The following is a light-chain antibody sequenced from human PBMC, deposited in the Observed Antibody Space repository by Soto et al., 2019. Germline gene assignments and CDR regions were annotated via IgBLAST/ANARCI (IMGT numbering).Light chain of an antibody. CDR3: QQYAGSPFT. Sequence: EIVLTQSPGTLSLSPGERGTLSCRANQSLSSSYLAWYQQKPGQAPRLLIHGASSRTAGTPDRFSGSGSGTVFSLTISRLEPEYSALYYCQQYAGSPFTFGPGTKVDVK. V-gene: IGKV3-20*01. CDR2: GAS. J-gene: IGKJ3*01. CDR1: QSLSSSY.